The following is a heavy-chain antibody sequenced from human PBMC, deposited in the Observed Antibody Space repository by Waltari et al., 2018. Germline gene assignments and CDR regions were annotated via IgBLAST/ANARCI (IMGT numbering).Heavy chain of an antibody. J-gene: IGHJ4*02. V-gene: IGHV3-48*01. CDR1: GFMFNSNT. CDR3: AGTSAGGFGY. CDR2: ISTTGNVL. D-gene: IGHD5-12*01. Sequence: EVQLVESGGGLVQPGGALRLSCAASGFMFNSNTMNWVRQAPGKGLEWVSYISTTGNVLKYADSVKGRFTISRENAKNSMYLQMNSLRADDTATYYGAGTSAGGFGYWGQGTLVTVSS.